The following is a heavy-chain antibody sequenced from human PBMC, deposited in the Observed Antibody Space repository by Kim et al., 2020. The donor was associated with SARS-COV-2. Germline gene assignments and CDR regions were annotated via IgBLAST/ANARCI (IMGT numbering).Heavy chain of an antibody. Sequence: GGSLRLSCASSGFTFSSYGMHWVRQAPGKGLEWVAVIWYDGRNKYYAESVKGRFTISRDNSKNTLYLQMTNLRAEDTAVYYCARDTRDYYGMDVWGQGTTVTVSS. J-gene: IGHJ6*02. CDR1: GFTFSSYG. CDR3: ARDTRDYYGMDV. CDR2: IWYDGRNK. V-gene: IGHV3-33*01.